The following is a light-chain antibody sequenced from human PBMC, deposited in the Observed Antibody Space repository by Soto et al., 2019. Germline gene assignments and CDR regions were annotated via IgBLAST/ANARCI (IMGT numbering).Light chain of an antibody. CDR2: GNT. CDR3: QTYHSRLSGLYV. CDR1: SYNIGAGSD. V-gene: IGLV1-40*01. Sequence: SVLTQPHSLSGAPGQRVTTACTGSSYNIGAGSDVHWYHQLPGTAPKLLIYGNTNRPSGVPDRFSGSKSGTSDSLAIAGLQTEDEGDYYCQTYHSRLSGLYVFGTGTRFTGL. J-gene: IGLJ1*01.